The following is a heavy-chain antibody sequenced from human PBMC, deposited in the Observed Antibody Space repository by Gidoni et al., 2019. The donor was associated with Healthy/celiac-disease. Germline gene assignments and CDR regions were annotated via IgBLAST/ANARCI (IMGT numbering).Heavy chain of an antibody. J-gene: IGHJ3*02. CDR1: GGTCSSYA. Sequence: QVQRVQSGAEVKKPGSSVKVSCKAPGGTCSSYAISWGRQAPGQGLEWMGGIIPIFGTANYAQKFHGRVTVTADESTSTAYMDLSSLRSEDTAVYYCARDYGGNSVGDAFDIWGQGTMVTVSS. CDR2: IIPIFGTA. D-gene: IGHD4-17*01. V-gene: IGHV1-69*01. CDR3: ARDYGGNSVGDAFDI.